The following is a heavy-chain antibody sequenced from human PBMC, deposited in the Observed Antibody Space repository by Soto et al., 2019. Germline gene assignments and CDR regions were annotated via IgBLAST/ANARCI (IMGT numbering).Heavy chain of an antibody. V-gene: IGHV3-11*01. CDR2: ISSSGSTI. Sequence: PGGSLRLSCAASGFTFSDYYMSWIRQAPGKGLEWVSYISSSGSTIYYADSVKGRFTISRDNAKNSLYLQMNSLRAEDTAVYYCARSPYSSPSLALGYYYMDVWGKGTTVTVSS. J-gene: IGHJ6*03. D-gene: IGHD6-6*01. CDR3: ARSPYSSPSLALGYYYMDV. CDR1: GFTFSDYY.